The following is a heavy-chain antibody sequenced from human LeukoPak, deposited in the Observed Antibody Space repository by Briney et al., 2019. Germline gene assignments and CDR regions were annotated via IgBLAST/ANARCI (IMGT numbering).Heavy chain of an antibody. Sequence: SGTLSLTCAVSGGSISSSNWWSWVRQPPGKGLEWIGEIYHSGSTNYNPSLKSRFTISVDKSKNQFSLKLSSVTAADTAVYYCARVSQLHYFDYWGQGTLVTVSS. CDR2: IYHSGST. J-gene: IGHJ4*02. CDR3: ARVSQLHYFDY. CDR1: GGSISSSNW. D-gene: IGHD5-24*01. V-gene: IGHV4-4*02.